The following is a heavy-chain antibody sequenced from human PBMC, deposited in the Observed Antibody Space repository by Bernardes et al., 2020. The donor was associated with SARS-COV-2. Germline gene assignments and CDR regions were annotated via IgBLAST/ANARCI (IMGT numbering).Heavy chain of an antibody. D-gene: IGHD1-26*01. CDR1: GYTFTGYY. V-gene: IGHV1-2*02. J-gene: IGHJ4*02. Sequence: ASVKVSCKASGYTFTGYYMHWVRQAPGQGLEWMGWINPNSGGTNYAQKFQGRVTMTRDTSISTAYMELSRLRSDDTAVYYCARVRSYYFVRLDYWGQGTLVTVSS. CDR2: INPNSGGT. CDR3: ARVRSYYFVRLDY.